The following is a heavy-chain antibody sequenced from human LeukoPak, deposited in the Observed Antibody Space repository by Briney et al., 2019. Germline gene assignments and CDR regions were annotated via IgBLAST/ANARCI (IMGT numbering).Heavy chain of an antibody. CDR2: IYYSGST. D-gene: IGHD3-22*01. CDR3: ARDSGPPKSYYYDSSGAFLFDP. J-gene: IGHJ5*02. Sequence: SETLSLTCTVSGGSISSGDYYWSWIRQPPGTGLEWIGYIYYSGSTYYNPSLKSRVTISVDTSKNQFSLKLSSVTAADTAVYYCARDSGPPKSYYYDSSGAFLFDPWGQGTLVTVSS. CDR1: GGSISSGDYY. V-gene: IGHV4-30-4*01.